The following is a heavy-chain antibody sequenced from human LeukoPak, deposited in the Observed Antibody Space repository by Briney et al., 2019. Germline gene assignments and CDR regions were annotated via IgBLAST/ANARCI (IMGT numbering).Heavy chain of an antibody. J-gene: IGHJ4*02. D-gene: IGHD3-3*01. CDR3: ARDQYDTWSRRGNFDS. V-gene: IGHV3-7*03. CDR1: GVTFGKYW. CDR2: IKLDGSEK. Sequence: GGSLRLSCVASGVTFGKYWMSWVRQAPGKGLEWVANIKLDGSEKNYVDSVKGRFTISRDNTKNSLYLQMNSLRAEDTAVFYCARDQYDTWSRRGNFDSWGQGTLVIVSS.